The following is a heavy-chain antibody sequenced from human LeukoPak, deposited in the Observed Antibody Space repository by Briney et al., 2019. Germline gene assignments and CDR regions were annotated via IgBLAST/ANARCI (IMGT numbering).Heavy chain of an antibody. D-gene: IGHD6-13*01. V-gene: IGHV3-53*01. J-gene: IGHJ4*02. CDR3: AKSRDSSSWYAGFDY. Sequence: PGGSLRLSCAASGFTVSSNYMSWVRQAPGKGLEWVSVIYSGGSTYYADSVKGRSTISRDNSKNTLYLQMNSLRAEDTAVYYCAKSRDSSSWYAGFDYWGQGTLVTVSS. CDR1: GFTVSSNY. CDR2: IYSGGST.